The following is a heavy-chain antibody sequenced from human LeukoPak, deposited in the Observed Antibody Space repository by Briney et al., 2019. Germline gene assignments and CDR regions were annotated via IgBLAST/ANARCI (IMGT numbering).Heavy chain of an antibody. J-gene: IGHJ3*02. CDR3: ARDDGTSITMVRGASVLCAFDI. Sequence: PSETLSLTCTVSGGSISSYYWSWIRQPAGKGLEWIGRIYTSGSTNYNPSLKSRVTMSVDTSKNQFSLKLSSVTAADTAVYYCARDDGTSITMVRGASVLCAFDIWGQGTMVTVSS. V-gene: IGHV4-4*07. CDR2: IYTSGST. CDR1: GGSISSYY. D-gene: IGHD3-10*01.